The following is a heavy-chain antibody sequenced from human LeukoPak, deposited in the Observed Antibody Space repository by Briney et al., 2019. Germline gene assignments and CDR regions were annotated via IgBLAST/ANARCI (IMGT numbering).Heavy chain of an antibody. CDR3: ARGYVDPFDP. J-gene: IGHJ5*02. CDR2: IYSGGST. Sequence: GGSLRLSCAASGFTFSSYAMSWVRQAPGKGLEWVSVIYSGGSTYYADSVKGRFTISRDNSKNTLYLQMNSLRAEDTAVYYCARGYVDPFDPWGQGTLVTVSS. D-gene: IGHD1-1*01. CDR1: GFTFSSYA. V-gene: IGHV3-66*01.